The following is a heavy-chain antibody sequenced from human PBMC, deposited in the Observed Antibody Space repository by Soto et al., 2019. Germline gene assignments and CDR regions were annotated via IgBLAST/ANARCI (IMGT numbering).Heavy chain of an antibody. CDR3: ERDFERSAIGP. J-gene: IGHJ5*02. Sequence: PAETLSPTCVVSGAYISSADSYWFWIRKRPGKGLEWIGYIAYSGDTYYNPSLRRRVTISADRSENKFSLTLKSVTAPDTAVYFCERDFERSAIGPWGQGTSVTVSS. D-gene: IGHD3-9*01. V-gene: IGHV4-31*11. CDR1: GAYISSADSY. CDR2: IAYSGDT.